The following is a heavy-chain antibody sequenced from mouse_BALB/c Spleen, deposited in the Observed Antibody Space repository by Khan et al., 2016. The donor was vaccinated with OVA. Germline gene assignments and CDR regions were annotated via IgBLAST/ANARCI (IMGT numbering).Heavy chain of an antibody. CDR2: VSTGGGYH. D-gene: IGHD1-1*01. CDR3: TGLAYYYDSEGFAY. Sequence: EVELVESGGDLVKPGGSLKLSCAASGFTFSTYGMSWVRQTPAQRLEWVATVSTGGGYHYYPDSVKGRFTISRANAKKHLFLQMNGLQYEDTAMFDCTGLAYYYDSEGFAYWGQGTLVTVSA. CDR1: GFTFSTYG. V-gene: IGHV5-6*01. J-gene: IGHJ3*01.